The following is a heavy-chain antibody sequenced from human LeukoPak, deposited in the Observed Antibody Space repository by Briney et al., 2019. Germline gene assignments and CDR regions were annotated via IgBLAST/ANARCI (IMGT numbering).Heavy chain of an antibody. J-gene: IGHJ4*02. Sequence: PSETLSLTCAVYGGSFSGYYWSWIRQPPGKGLEWIGEINHSGSTNYNPSLKSRVTISVDTSKNQFSLKLSSVTAADTAVYYCATTDSSGSYFDYWGQGTLVTVSS. V-gene: IGHV4-34*01. D-gene: IGHD3-22*01. CDR3: ATTDSSGSYFDY. CDR2: INHSGST. CDR1: GGSFSGYY.